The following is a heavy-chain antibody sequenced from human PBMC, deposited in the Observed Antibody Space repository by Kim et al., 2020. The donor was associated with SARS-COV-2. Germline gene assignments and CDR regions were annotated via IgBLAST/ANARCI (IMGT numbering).Heavy chain of an antibody. V-gene: IGHV3-48*02. CDR1: GFTFSSYS. CDR2: ISSSSSTI. CDR3: ARDGYNWNDGGWYFDY. Sequence: GGSLRLSCAASGFTFSSYSMNWVRQAPGKGLEWVSYISSSSSTIYYADSVKGRFTISRDNAKNSLYLQMNSLRDEDTAVYYCARDGYNWNDGGWYFDYWGQGTLVTVSS. D-gene: IGHD1-20*01. J-gene: IGHJ4*02.